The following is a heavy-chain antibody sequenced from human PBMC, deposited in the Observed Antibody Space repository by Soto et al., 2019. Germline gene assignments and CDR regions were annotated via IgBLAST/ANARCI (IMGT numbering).Heavy chain of an antibody. J-gene: IGHJ6*02. Sequence: PSETLSLTCAVYGGSFSGYYWSWIRRPPGKGLEWIGEINHSGSTNYNPSLKSRVTISVDTSKNQFSLKLSSVTAADTAVYYCARGSGWYLYYYYYGMDVWGQGTTVT. CDR3: ARGSGWYLYYYYYGMDV. V-gene: IGHV4-34*01. D-gene: IGHD6-19*01. CDR1: GGSFSGYY. CDR2: INHSGST.